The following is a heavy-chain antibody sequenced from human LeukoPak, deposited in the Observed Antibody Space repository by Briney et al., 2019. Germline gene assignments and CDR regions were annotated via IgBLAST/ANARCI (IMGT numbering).Heavy chain of an antibody. J-gene: IGHJ4*02. CDR1: GGSISSSSYY. V-gene: IGHV4-39*02. Sequence: SETLSLTCTVSGGSISSSSYYWGWIRQPPGEGLEWIGSIYYSGSTYYNPSLKSRVTISVDTSKNQFSLKLSSVTAADTAVYYCAREWERLFDYWGQGTLVTVSS. CDR3: AREWERLFDY. D-gene: IGHD1-26*01. CDR2: IYYSGST.